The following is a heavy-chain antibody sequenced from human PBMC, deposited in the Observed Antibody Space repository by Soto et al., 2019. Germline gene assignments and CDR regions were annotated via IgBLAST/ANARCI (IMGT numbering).Heavy chain of an antibody. Sequence: EVQLVESGGGLVQPGGSLRLSCAASGFTLSGRSMHWVRQAPGKGLVWVSGFDNAGTDSTYADSVKGRFTSSRDNAKNMLYLQMNSLRVEDTAVYYCARGWFGPDVWGKGTTVTVSS. CDR3: ARGWFGPDV. J-gene: IGHJ6*04. CDR2: FDNAGTDS. V-gene: IGHV3-74*01. CDR1: GFTLSGRS. D-gene: IGHD3-10*01.